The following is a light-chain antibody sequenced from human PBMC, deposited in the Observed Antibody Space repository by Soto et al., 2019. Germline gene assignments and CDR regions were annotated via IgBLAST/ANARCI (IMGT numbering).Light chain of an antibody. Sequence: QSVLTQPPSASGTPGQRVTISCSGSSSNIGRNTVNWYQQLPGTAPKLLIYGNNQRPSGVPDRFSGSKSGTSASLAISGLQSEDEADYYCAAWDDSLSVPVFGGGTKLTVL. CDR2: GNN. J-gene: IGLJ3*02. CDR3: AAWDDSLSVPV. CDR1: SSNIGRNT. V-gene: IGLV1-44*01.